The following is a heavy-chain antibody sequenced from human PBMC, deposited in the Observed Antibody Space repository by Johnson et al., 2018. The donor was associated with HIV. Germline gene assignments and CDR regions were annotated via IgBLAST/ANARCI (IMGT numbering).Heavy chain of an antibody. Sequence: QVQLVESGGGVVQPGGSLRLSCAASGFTFSSYGMHWVRQAPGKGLEWVAFIRYDGSNKYYTESLRGRFTISRDNSNNTLYLQMNTLITEDTAVYYCAREGRGSPDGFDIWGQGTMVTVSS. CDR1: GFTFSSYG. CDR2: IRYDGSNK. J-gene: IGHJ3*02. V-gene: IGHV3-30*02. CDR3: AREGRGSPDGFDI. D-gene: IGHD3-16*01.